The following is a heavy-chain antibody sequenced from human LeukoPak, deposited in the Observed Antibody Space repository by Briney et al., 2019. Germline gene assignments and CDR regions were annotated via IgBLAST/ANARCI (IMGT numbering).Heavy chain of an antibody. Sequence: SETLSLTCTVSGGSISSYYWSWIRQPPGKGLEWIGYIYYSWSTNYNPSLKSRVTISVDTSKNQFSLKLSSVTAADTAVYYCARGIAVAGTKGFDYWGQGTLVTVSS. V-gene: IGHV4-59*01. CDR1: GGSISSYY. CDR2: IYYSWST. J-gene: IGHJ4*02. D-gene: IGHD6-19*01. CDR3: ARGIAVAGTKGFDY.